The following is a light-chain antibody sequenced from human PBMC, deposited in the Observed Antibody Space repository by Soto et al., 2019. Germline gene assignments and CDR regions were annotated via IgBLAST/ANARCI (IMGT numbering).Light chain of an antibody. Sequence: QSALTQPRSVSGSPGQSVTISCTGTSSDVGVYNYVSWYQQHPGKAPQLVIYDVIKRPSGVPDRFSGSKSGNTASLTISRLQAEDEADYYCCSYAGSSLWVFGGGTKVTVL. V-gene: IGLV2-11*01. J-gene: IGLJ3*02. CDR1: SSDVGVYNY. CDR3: CSYAGSSLWV. CDR2: DVI.